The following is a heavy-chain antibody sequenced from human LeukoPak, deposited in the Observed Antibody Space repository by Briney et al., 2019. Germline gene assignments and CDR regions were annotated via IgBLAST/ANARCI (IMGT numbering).Heavy chain of an antibody. CDR1: GFTFSSYA. V-gene: IGHV1-18*01. CDR3: ARGKKDYYDYDS. Sequence: ASVKVACKASGFTFSSYAISWVRQAPGEGLEWMGWISAYTGNSKYAQKIQGRVTMTTDTSTSTAYMELRSLRSDDTAVYCCARGKKDYYDYDSWGQGTLVTVSS. J-gene: IGHJ4*02. D-gene: IGHD3-22*01. CDR2: ISAYTGNS.